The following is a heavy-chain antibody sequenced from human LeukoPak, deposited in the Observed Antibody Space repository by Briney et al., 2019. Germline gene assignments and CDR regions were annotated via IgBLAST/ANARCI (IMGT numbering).Heavy chain of an antibody. J-gene: IGHJ4*02. CDR3: AQSSTVTTGIDY. CDR2: IIPIFGTA. V-gene: IGHV1-69*13. CDR1: GGTFSSYA. Sequence: SVKVSRKASGGTFSSYAISWVRQAPGQGLEWMGGIIPIFGTANYAQKFQGRVTITADESTSTAYMELSSLRSEDTAVYYCAQSSTVTTGIDYWGQGTLVTVSS. D-gene: IGHD4-17*01.